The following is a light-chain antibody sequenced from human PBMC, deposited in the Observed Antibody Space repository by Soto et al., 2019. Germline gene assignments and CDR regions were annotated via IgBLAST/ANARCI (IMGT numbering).Light chain of an antibody. J-gene: IGKJ3*01. CDR2: AAS. CDR1: QIISTY. Sequence: DIQMTQSPSSLSASVGDRVTITCRASQIISTYLNWYQQKPGKAPKLLIYAASSLQSGVPSRFSGSGSGTGFTLTISSLQPEDFATYYCQQTYSTPLTFGPGTKVDIK. V-gene: IGKV1-39*01. CDR3: QQTYSTPLT.